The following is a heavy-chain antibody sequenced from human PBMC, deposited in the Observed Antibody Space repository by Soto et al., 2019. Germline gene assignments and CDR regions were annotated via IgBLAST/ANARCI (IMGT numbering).Heavy chain of an antibody. V-gene: IGHV3-48*01. CDR3: ARHPERRAQIGWFDP. D-gene: IGHD1-1*01. CDR2: ISSSSSTI. Sequence: EVQLVESGGGLVQPGGSLRLSCAASGFTFSSYSKNWVRQAPGKGLEWVSYISSSSSTIYYAESVKGRLTISRDNAKNSLYLQMNSLRAEDTAVYYSARHPERRAQIGWFDPWGQGTLVTVSS. CDR1: GFTFSSYS. J-gene: IGHJ5*02.